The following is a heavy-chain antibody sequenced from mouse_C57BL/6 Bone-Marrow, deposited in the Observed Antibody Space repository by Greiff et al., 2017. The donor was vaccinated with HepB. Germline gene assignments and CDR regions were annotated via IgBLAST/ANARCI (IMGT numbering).Heavy chain of an antibody. V-gene: IGHV1-18*01. J-gene: IGHJ2*01. D-gene: IGHD2-3*01. Sequence: EVQGVESGPELVKPGASVKIPCKASGYTFTDYNMDWVKQSHGKSLEWIGDINPNNGGTIYNQKFKGKATLTVDKSSSTAYMELRSLTSEDTAVYYCARGGYYGVDYWGQGTTLTVSS. CDR1: GYTFTDYN. CDR2: INPNNGGT. CDR3: ARGGYYGVDY.